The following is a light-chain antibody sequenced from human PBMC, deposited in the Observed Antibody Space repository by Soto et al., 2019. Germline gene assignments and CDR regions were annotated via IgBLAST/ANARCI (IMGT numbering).Light chain of an antibody. CDR3: QTWDTGISVV. J-gene: IGLJ2*01. CDR2: LNNDGSH. Sequence: SLGASVKLTCTLSSGHSNYAIAWHQQQPEKGPRYLMKLNNDGSHSKGDGIPDRFSGSSSGAERYLTISSLQSEDESDYYCQTWDTGISVVFGGGTKLTVL. CDR1: SGHSNYA. V-gene: IGLV4-69*01.